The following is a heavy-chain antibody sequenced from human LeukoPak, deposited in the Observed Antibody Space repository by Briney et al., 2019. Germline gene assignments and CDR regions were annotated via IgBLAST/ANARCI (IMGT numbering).Heavy chain of an antibody. J-gene: IGHJ5*02. Sequence: SETLSLTCTVSGASITSYYWSWIRQPAGKGLEWIGRIYASGSTTYNPSLKSRVTMAVDTSKTQFSLKLSSVTAADTAVYYCARDSGTTGEVKFDPWGQGTLVTVSS. CDR1: GASITSYY. V-gene: IGHV4-4*07. CDR2: IYASGST. D-gene: IGHD3-10*01. CDR3: ARDSGTTGEVKFDP.